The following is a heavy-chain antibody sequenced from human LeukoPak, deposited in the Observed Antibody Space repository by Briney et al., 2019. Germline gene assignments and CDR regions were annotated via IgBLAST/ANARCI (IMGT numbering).Heavy chain of an antibody. CDR2: ISSSSNYI. CDR1: GFTFSTYS. V-gene: IGHV3-21*01. J-gene: IGHJ4*02. D-gene: IGHD5-18*01. Sequence: PGGSLRLSCVASGFTFSTYSMNWVRQAPGKGLEWVSFISSSSNYIYYADSVKGRLTISRDNAKNSLFLQINSLRVEDTAVYYCARGGYSYGNFDYWGQGTLVTVSS. CDR3: ARGGYSYGNFDY.